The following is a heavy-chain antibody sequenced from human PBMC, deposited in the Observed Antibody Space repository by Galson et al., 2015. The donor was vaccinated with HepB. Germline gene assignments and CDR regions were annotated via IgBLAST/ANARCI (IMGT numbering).Heavy chain of an antibody. CDR2: INPNSGDT. CDR1: GYTFTNYY. J-gene: IGHJ5*02. D-gene: IGHD3-10*01. CDR3: AREEKIPMVRGDYNWFDP. Sequence: SVKVSCKASGYTFTNYYMYWVRQAPGQGLEWMGWINPNSGDTNYAQKFQGRVTMTRDTSISTAYMELSRLTSDDTAVYYCAREEKIPMVRGDYNWFDPWGQGTLVTVSS. V-gene: IGHV1-2*02.